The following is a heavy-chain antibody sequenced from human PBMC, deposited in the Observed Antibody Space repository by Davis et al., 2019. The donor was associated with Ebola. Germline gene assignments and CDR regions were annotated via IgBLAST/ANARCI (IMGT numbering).Heavy chain of an antibody. CDR1: GYTFTGYY. V-gene: IGHV1-2*02. CDR2: INPNSGGT. J-gene: IGHJ5*02. CDR3: ARDRPAAIRSVNWFDP. D-gene: IGHD2-2*02. Sequence: ASVKVSCKASGYTFTGYYMHWVRQAPGQGLEWMGWINPNSGGTNYAQKFQGRVTMTRDTPISTAYMELSRLRSDDTAVHYCARDRPAAIRSVNWFDPWGQGTLVTVSS.